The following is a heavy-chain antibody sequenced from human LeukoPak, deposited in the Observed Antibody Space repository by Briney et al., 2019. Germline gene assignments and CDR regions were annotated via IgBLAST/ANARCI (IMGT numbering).Heavy chain of an antibody. V-gene: IGHV3-30*02. CDR2: IRYDGSNK. CDR3: ARESSGSYRGDLDY. D-gene: IGHD1-26*01. CDR1: GFIFSNYG. J-gene: IGHJ4*02. Sequence: GGSLRLSCAASGFIFSNYGMHWVRQAPGKGLEWVAFIRYDGSNKDYAESVKGRFTTSRDNSKNTLYLQMNSLRAEDTAVYYCARESSGSYRGDLDYWGQGTLVTVSS.